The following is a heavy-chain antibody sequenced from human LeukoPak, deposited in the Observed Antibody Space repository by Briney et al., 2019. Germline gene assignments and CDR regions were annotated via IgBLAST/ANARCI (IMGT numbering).Heavy chain of an antibody. CDR2: IYYSGSI. D-gene: IGHD1-26*01. Sequence: SETLSLTCTVSGGSISSSSYYWGWIRQPPGKGLEWIGYIYYSGSINYNPSLKSRVTISVDTSKNQFSLKLRSVTAADTAVYYCARYSGSYSGFDYWGQGTLVTVSS. CDR1: GGSISSSSYY. J-gene: IGHJ4*02. CDR3: ARYSGSYSGFDY. V-gene: IGHV4-61*05.